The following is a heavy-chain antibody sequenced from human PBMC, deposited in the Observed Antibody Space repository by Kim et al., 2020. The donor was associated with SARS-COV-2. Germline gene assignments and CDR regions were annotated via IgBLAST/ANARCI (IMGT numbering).Heavy chain of an antibody. J-gene: IGHJ4*02. CDR2: IYYSGST. CDR1: GGSISSGGYY. Sequence: SETLSLTCTVSGGSISSGGYYWSWIRQHPGKGLEWIGYIYYSGSTYYNPSLKSRVTISVDTSKNQFSLKLSSVTAADTAVYYCARGNVVVSIFDYWGQGTLVTVSS. CDR3: ARGNVVVSIFDY. D-gene: IGHD2-15*01. V-gene: IGHV4-31*03.